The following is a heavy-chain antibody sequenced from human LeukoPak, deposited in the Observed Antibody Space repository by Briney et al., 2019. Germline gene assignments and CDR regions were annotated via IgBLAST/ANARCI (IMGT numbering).Heavy chain of an antibody. CDR3: ARSNRSWYGLYAFDP. CDR2: IYYSGST. V-gene: IGHV4-59*01. CDR1: GGSISSYY. D-gene: IGHD6-13*01. Sequence: SETLSLTCTVSGGSISSYYWSWIRQPPGKGLEWIGYIYYSGSTNYNPSLKSRVTISVDTSKNQFSLKLSSVTAADTAVYYCARSNRSWYGLYAFDPWGQGTLVTVSS. J-gene: IGHJ5*02.